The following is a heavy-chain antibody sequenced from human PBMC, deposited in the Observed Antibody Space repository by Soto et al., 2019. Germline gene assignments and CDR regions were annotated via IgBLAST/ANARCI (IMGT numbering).Heavy chain of an antibody. V-gene: IGHV4-34*01. D-gene: IGHD6-13*01. CDR1: GVSFIGYY. J-gene: IGHJ5*02. Sequence: PSETLSHTCAVYGVSFIGYYWSWIRQPPGKGLEWIGEINHSGSTNYNPSLKSRVTISVDTSKNQFSLKLSSVTAADTAVYYCASPRGGSSQVFDPWGQGTLVTVSS. CDR3: ASPRGGSSQVFDP. CDR2: INHSGST.